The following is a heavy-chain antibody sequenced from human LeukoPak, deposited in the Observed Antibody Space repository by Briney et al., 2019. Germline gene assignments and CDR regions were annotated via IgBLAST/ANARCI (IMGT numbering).Heavy chain of an antibody. CDR2: IKSKTDGGTT. CDR1: GFTFSNAW. V-gene: IGHV3-15*01. J-gene: IGHJ3*02. Sequence: GGSLRLSCAASGFTFSNAWMSWVRQAPGKGLEWVGRIKSKTDGGTTDYAAPVKGRFTISRDDSKNTLYLQMNSLKTEDTAVYYCTTDRDDYGDYAFDIWGQGTMVTVSS. CDR3: TTDRDDYGDYAFDI. D-gene: IGHD4-17*01.